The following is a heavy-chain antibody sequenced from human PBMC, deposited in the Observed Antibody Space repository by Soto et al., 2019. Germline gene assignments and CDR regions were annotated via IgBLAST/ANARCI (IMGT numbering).Heavy chain of an antibody. V-gene: IGHV4-39*01. Sequence: SETLSLTCTVSGGSISSSIYYGGWIRQPPGKGLEWIGSIFYSGSTDYNPSLKSRVTISVDTSKNQFSLKLYSVTAADTAMYYCARRGSSSWYGYWGQGTLVTVS. CDR1: GGSISSSIYY. D-gene: IGHD6-13*01. CDR2: IFYSGST. CDR3: ARRGSSSWYGY. J-gene: IGHJ4*02.